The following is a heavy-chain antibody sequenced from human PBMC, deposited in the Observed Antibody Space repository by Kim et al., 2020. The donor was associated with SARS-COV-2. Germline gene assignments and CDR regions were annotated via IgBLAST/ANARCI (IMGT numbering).Heavy chain of an antibody. J-gene: IGHJ6*02. V-gene: IGHV1-46*01. CDR3: ARDRLTVFGVVILYYYYGMDV. D-gene: IGHD3-3*01. Sequence: ASVKVSCKASGYTFTSYDMYWVRQAPGQGLEWMGIINPSGGSTSYAQKFQGRVTMTRDTSTSTVYMELRSLRSEDTAVYYCARDRLTVFGVVILYYYYGMDVWAQGTTVTVPS. CDR1: GYTFTSYD. CDR2: INPSGGST.